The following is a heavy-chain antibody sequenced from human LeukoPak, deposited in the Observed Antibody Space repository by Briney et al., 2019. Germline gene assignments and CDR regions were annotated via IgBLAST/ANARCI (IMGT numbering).Heavy chain of an antibody. V-gene: IGHV3-30*02. CDR3: ATSKYSGSY. J-gene: IGHJ4*02. D-gene: IGHD1-26*01. CDR1: GFTFDDYG. Sequence: GGSLRLSCAASGFTFDDYGMHWVRQAPGKGLEWVAFIRHDGSNKYYADSVKGRFTISRDNSKNTLYLQMNSLRAGDTAVYYCATSKYSGSYWGQGTLVTVSS. CDR2: IRHDGSNK.